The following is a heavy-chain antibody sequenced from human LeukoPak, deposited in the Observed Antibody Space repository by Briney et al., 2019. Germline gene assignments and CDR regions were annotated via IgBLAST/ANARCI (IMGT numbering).Heavy chain of an antibody. Sequence: SETLSLTCTVSVGPINSYYWMWIRQPAGKAREWIESIYTRESTNYNPSLKSPLTMSVDTSKHHFSLKLGSVTAADTAVYYCARDLMGYDYGLDYWGQGTLVPVS. J-gene: IGHJ4*02. CDR2: IYTREST. D-gene: IGHD5-12*01. V-gene: IGHV4-4*07. CDR3: ARDLMGYDYGLDY. CDR1: VGPINSYY.